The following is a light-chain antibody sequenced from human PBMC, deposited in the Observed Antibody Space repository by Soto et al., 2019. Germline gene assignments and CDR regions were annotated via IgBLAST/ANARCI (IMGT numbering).Light chain of an antibody. Sequence: EIVLTQSPGTLSLSPGKRATLSCRASQSVSSSYLAWYQQKPGQAPRLLIYGASSSATGSPDRFSGSGSGTDFTLTISRLEPEDFAVYYCQQYGSSPYTFGQGTKLEIK. J-gene: IGKJ2*01. CDR1: QSVSSSY. V-gene: IGKV3-20*01. CDR2: GAS. CDR3: QQYGSSPYT.